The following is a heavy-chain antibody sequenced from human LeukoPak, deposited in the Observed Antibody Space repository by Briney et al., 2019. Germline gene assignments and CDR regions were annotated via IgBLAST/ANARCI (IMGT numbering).Heavy chain of an antibody. CDR3: ARGSGYNYKNPDY. CDR2: INTNTGNP. CDR1: GYTFTGYY. J-gene: IGHJ4*02. Sequence: ASVKVSCRASGYTFTGYYMHWVRQAPGQGLEWMGWINTNTGNPTYAQGFTGRFVFSLDTSVSTAYLQISSLKAEDTAVYYCARGSGYNYKNPDYWGQGTLVTVSS. D-gene: IGHD5-12*01. V-gene: IGHV7-4-1*02.